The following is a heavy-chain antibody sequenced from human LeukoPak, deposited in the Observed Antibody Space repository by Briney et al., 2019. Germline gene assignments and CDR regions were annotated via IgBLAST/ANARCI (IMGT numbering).Heavy chain of an antibody. V-gene: IGHV3-30-3*01. CDR3: ARDRAASRNWFDP. Sequence: GGSLRLSCAASGFTFSSYAMHWVRQAPGKGLEWVAVISYDGSNKYHADSVKGRFTISRDNSKNTLYLQMNSLRAEDTAVYYCARDRAASRNWFDPWGQGTLVTVSS. CDR1: GFTFSSYA. J-gene: IGHJ5*02. CDR2: ISYDGSNK. D-gene: IGHD5-18*01.